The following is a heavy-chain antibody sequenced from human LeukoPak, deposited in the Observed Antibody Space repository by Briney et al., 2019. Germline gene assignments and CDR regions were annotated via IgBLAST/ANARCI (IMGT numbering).Heavy chain of an antibody. CDR1: GFTFDDYA. V-gene: IGHV3-9*01. CDR2: ISCNSGTI. CDR3: ARHWGLGFDP. D-gene: IGHD7-27*01. Sequence: GRSLRLSCAASGFTFDDYAMHWVRQAPGKGLEWVSGISCNSGTIGYADSVKGRFTISRDNVKNSLYLQMNSLRAEDTAVYYCARHWGLGFDPWGQGSLVTVSS. J-gene: IGHJ5*02.